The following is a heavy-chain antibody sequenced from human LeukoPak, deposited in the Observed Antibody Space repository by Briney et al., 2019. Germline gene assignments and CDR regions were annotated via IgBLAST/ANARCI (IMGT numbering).Heavy chain of an antibody. V-gene: IGHV1-69*04. CDR1: GGTFGSYA. CDR3: ARDSYCSGGSCYSFSLDY. D-gene: IGHD2-15*01. J-gene: IGHJ4*02. CDR2: IIPILGIA. Sequence: ASVKVSCKASGGTFGSYAISWVRQAPGQGLEWMGRIIPILGIANYAQKFQGRVTITADKSTSTAYMELSSLRSEDTAVYYCARDSYCSGGSCYSFSLDYWGQGTLVTVSS.